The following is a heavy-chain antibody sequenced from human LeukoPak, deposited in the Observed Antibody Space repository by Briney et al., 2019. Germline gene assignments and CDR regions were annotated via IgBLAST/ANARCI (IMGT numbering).Heavy chain of an antibody. Sequence: YYADSVKGRFTISRDNSKNTLYLQMNSLRAEDTAVYYCATVTTTGGGFDYWGQGTLVTVSS. V-gene: IGHV3-30*01. J-gene: IGHJ4*02. CDR3: ATVTTTGGGFDY. D-gene: IGHD4-17*01.